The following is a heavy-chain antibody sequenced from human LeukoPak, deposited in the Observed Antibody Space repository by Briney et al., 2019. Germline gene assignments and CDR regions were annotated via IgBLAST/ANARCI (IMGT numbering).Heavy chain of an antibody. CDR3: ASGPPAYSSGWLGGYFQH. Sequence: SVKVSCKASGGTFSSYAISWVRQAPGQGLEWMGRIIPILGIANYAQRFQGRVTITADKSTSTAYMELSSLRSEDTAVYYCASGPPAYSSGWLGGYFQHWGQGTLVTVSS. D-gene: IGHD6-19*01. J-gene: IGHJ1*01. V-gene: IGHV1-69*04. CDR2: IIPILGIA. CDR1: GGTFSSYA.